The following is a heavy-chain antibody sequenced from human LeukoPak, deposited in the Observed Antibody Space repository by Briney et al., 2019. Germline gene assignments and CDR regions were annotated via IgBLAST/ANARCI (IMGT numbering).Heavy chain of an antibody. D-gene: IGHD3-10*01. CDR1: GFTFSTYA. V-gene: IGHV3-23*01. CDR3: AKDIDAVWSICDY. CDR2: ISGNGGST. Sequence: PGGSLRLSCAASGFTFSTYAMTWVRQAAGKGLEWVSGISGNGGSTYYADSVKGRFTISRDNSKNTLYLQMNSLRGEDTAVHYCAKDIDAVWSICDYWGQGTLVTVSS. J-gene: IGHJ4*02.